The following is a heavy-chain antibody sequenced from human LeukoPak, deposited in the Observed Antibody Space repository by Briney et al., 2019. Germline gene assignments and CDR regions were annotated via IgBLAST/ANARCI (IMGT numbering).Heavy chain of an antibody. CDR3: AKSSRGSWYPLSNWFDP. Sequence: QSGGSLRLSCAASGFTFSSYGMHWVHQAPGKGLEWVAFIRYDGSNKYYADSVKGRFTISRDNSKNTLYLQMNSLRAEDTAVYYCAKSSRGSWYPLSNWFDPWGQGTLVAVSS. V-gene: IGHV3-30*02. D-gene: IGHD6-13*01. CDR1: GFTFSSYG. CDR2: IRYDGSNK. J-gene: IGHJ5*02.